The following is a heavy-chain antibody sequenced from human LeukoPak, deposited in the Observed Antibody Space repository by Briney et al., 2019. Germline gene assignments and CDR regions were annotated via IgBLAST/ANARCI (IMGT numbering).Heavy chain of an antibody. D-gene: IGHD2-2*01. Sequence: PGGSLRPSCAVSGFTFSSFDMNWVRQAPGKGLEWVSYISTTGLIIMYADSVKGRFTVSRDNAQNSLYLQMNSLRAEDTAIYYCARGLVGSPWGPGTLVTVSS. J-gene: IGHJ5*02. V-gene: IGHV3-48*03. CDR1: GFTFSSFD. CDR2: ISTTGLII. CDR3: ARGLVGSP.